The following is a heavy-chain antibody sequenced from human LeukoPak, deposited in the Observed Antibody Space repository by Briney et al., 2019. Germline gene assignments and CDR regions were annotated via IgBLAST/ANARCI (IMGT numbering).Heavy chain of an antibody. CDR1: GGSINSYY. Sequence: SETLSLTCTVSGGSINSYYWSWIRQPPGKGLEWIGYIYYSGSTNYNPSLKSRVTIPVDTSKNQFSLKLSSVTAADTAVYYCARGPLTRSGYSFDYWGQGTLVTVSS. J-gene: IGHJ4*02. CDR3: ARGPLTRSGYSFDY. CDR2: IYYSGST. V-gene: IGHV4-59*01. D-gene: IGHD3-22*01.